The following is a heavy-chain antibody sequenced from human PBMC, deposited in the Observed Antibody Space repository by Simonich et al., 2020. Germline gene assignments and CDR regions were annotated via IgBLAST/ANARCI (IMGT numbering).Heavy chain of an antibody. CDR1: GFTFSSYW. CDR3: ARDGLGTAYYYYMDV. D-gene: IGHD7-27*01. V-gene: IGHV3-7*01. J-gene: IGHJ6*03. Sequence: EVQLVESGGGLVQPGGSLRLSCAASGFTFSSYWMSWVRQAPGKGLEWVANIKQEGSENYYVDSGKGRFTISRDNAKNSLYLQMNSLRAEDTAVYYCARDGLGTAYYYYMDVWGKGTTVTVSS. CDR2: IKQEGSEN.